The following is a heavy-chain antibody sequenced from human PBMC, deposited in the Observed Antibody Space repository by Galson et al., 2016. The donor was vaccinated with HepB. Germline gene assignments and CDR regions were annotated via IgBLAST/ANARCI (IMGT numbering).Heavy chain of an antibody. D-gene: IGHD3-16*01. CDR1: GFSISTYW. CDR3: VRDQSPGGVAY. Sequence: SLRLSCAASGFSISTYWMHWLRQGPGKGLEWVSRIGPDGSGTLFGDSVKGRFTISKDNAKNTLSLQMNCLRVEDTAVYYCVRDQSPGGVAYWGQGALVTFSS. V-gene: IGHV3-74*01. CDR2: IGPDGSGT. J-gene: IGHJ4*02.